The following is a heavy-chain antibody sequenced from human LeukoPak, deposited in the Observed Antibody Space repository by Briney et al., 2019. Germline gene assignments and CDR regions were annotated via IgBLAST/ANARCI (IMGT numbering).Heavy chain of an antibody. J-gene: IGHJ4*02. Sequence: PSETLSLTCTVSGGSISSSSYYWGWIRQTPGKGLEWIGSIYYSGSTYYNPSLKSRVTISVDTSKNQFSLKLSSVTAADTAVYYCARLLVAGNFDYWGQGTLVTVSS. CDR2: IYYSGST. CDR3: ARLLVAGNFDY. CDR1: GGSISSSSYY. D-gene: IGHD6-19*01. V-gene: IGHV4-39*01.